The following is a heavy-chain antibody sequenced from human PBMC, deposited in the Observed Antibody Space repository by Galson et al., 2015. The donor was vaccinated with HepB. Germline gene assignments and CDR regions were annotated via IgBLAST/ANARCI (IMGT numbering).Heavy chain of an antibody. CDR1: GFTFGTYT. CDR3: ARVFFGSGNSPAYWYFDL. CDR2: ISSTGTTI. V-gene: IGHV3-48*02. J-gene: IGHJ2*01. D-gene: IGHD3-10*01. Sequence: SLRLSCAASGFTFGTYTMNWVRQAPGKGLESVSYISSTGTTIYYADSVKGRFTVSRDNAQNSLDLQMNSLRDEDTAVYYRARVFFGSGNSPAYWYFDLWGRGTLVTVSS.